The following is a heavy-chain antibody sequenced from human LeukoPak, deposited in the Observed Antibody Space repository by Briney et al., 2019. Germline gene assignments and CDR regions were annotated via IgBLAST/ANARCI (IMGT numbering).Heavy chain of an antibody. CDR1: GGSISSYY. CDR3: ARGETQLITMVRGVINRPNDY. V-gene: IGHV4-59*01. Sequence: PSETLSLTCTVSGGSISSYYWSWIRQPPGKGLEWIGYIYYSGSTNYNPSLKSRVTISVDTSKNQFSLKLSSVTAADTAVYYCARGETQLITMVRGVINRPNDYWGQGTLVTVSS. J-gene: IGHJ4*02. D-gene: IGHD3-10*01. CDR2: IYYSGST.